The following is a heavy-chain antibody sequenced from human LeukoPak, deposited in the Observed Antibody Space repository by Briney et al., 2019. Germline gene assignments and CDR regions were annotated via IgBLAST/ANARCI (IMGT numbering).Heavy chain of an antibody. J-gene: IGHJ3*02. CDR1: GGSFSGYY. V-gene: IGHV4-34*01. Sequence: SETLSLTCAVYGGSFSGYYWSWIRQPPGKGLEWIGEINHSGSTNYNPSLKSRVTISVDTSKNQFSLKLSSVTAADTAVYYSARLFNEGDAFDIWGQGTMVTVSS. CDR2: INHSGST. D-gene: IGHD2-21*01. CDR3: ARLFNEGDAFDI.